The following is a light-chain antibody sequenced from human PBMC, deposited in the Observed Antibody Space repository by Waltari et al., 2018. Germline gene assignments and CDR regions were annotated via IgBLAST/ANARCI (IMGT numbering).Light chain of an antibody. CDR2: DDS. CDR1: HIRNKA. J-gene: IGLJ1*01. V-gene: IGLV3-21*02. CDR3: QVWDSGSDRFYV. Sequence: SYVLTQPPSVSVAPGQQARIPCEGTHIRNKAVPWYQQRPGQAPVLVVYDDSARPSGIPERFSGSNSGNTATLTISRVEAGDEADYYCQVWDSGSDRFYVFGAGTKVTVL.